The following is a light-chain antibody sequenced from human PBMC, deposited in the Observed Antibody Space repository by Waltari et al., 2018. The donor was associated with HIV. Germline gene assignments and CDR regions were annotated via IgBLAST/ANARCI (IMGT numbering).Light chain of an antibody. CDR2: GAS. CDR3: QQANTYPLS. Sequence: DIRLTQSPSYLSASVGDSVIITCRASQAIRNYLAWSQQKPGRAPKLLDYGASTLPNYIPSRFRGGGSGSQFTLTINGLQPDDFGSYYCQQANTYPLSFGPGTRVDV. J-gene: IGKJ3*01. CDR1: QAIRNY. V-gene: IGKV1-9*01.